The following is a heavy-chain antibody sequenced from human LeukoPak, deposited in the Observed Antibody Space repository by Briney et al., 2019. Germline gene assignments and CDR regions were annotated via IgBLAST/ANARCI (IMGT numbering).Heavy chain of an antibody. V-gene: IGHV1-69*05. Sequence: SVKASCKASGGTFSSYAISWVRQAPGQGLESMGRIIPIFGTANYAQKIQGRVTITTDESTSTAYMELSSLRSEDTAVYYCARSYCSGGSCYPKWFDPWGQGTLVTVSS. J-gene: IGHJ5*02. D-gene: IGHD2-15*01. CDR3: ARSYCSGGSCYPKWFDP. CDR2: IIPIFGTA. CDR1: GGTFSSYA.